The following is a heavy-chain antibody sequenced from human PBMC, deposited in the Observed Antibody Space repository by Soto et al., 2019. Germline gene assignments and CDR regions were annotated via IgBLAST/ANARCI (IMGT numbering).Heavy chain of an antibody. D-gene: IGHD4-4*01. Sequence: ASVKVSCKASGYTFTSYYMHWVRQAPGQGLEWMGIINPSGGSTSYAQKFQGRVTMTRDTSTSTVYMELSSLGSEDTAVYYCARDKAVTTDYYYGMDVWGQGTTVTVSS. CDR3: ARDKAVTTDYYYGMDV. V-gene: IGHV1-46*01. J-gene: IGHJ6*02. CDR2: INPSGGST. CDR1: GYTFTSYY.